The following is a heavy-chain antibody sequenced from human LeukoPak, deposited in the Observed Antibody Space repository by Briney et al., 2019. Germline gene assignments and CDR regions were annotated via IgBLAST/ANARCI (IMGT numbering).Heavy chain of an antibody. CDR3: ARGPPDWAYDY. J-gene: IGHJ4*02. Sequence: GASVKVSCKASGYTFTSYDFNWVRQATGQRPEWMGWMSPNSGDTGYAQKFQDRVTMTRNTSISTAYMELSSLRSDDTAVYYCARGPPDWAYDYWGPGTLVTLSS. CDR2: MSPNSGDT. V-gene: IGHV1-8*01. CDR1: GYTFTSYD. D-gene: IGHD3-9*01.